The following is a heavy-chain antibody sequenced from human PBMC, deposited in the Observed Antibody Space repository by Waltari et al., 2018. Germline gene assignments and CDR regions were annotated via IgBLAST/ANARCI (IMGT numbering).Heavy chain of an antibody. D-gene: IGHD5-12*01. CDR1: GGSITSNRHY. CDR2: MSYNWAA. V-gene: IGHV4-39*02. CDR3: ATYIGASIGTAAFDV. J-gene: IGHJ3*01. Sequence: QLQLQESGPGLGKPSETLSLTCIVSGGSITSNRHYWAWIRQPPGQGLEWIGTMSYNWAAYSSPSLKSRVTVSRDTSKNHQSLKLDSVTAADTAVYYCATYIGASIGTAAFDVWGQGTMVTVSS.